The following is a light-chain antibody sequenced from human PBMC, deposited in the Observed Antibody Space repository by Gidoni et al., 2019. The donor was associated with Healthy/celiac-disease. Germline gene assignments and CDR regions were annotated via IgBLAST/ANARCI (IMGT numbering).Light chain of an antibody. J-gene: IGLJ1*01. CDR3: AAWDDSLNVLYV. CDR1: SSNIGSNT. V-gene: IGLV1-44*01. CDR2: STN. Sequence: QSVLTQPPSASGTPGQRVTISCSGSSSNIGSNTVNWYQQLPGTAPKLLIYSTNQRPSGVPDRFSGSKSGTSASLAISGLQSGDEADYYCAAWDDSLNVLYVFGTGTKVTVL.